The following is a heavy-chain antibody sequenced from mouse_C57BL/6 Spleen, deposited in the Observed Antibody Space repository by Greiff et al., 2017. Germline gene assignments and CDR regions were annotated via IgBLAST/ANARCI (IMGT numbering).Heavy chain of an antibody. J-gene: IGHJ2*01. D-gene: IGHD2-14*01. V-gene: IGHV1-85*01. Sequence: VQLQQSGPELVKPGASVKLSCKASGYTFTSCDINWVKQRPGQGLEWIGWIYPRDGSTKYNEKFKGKATLTVDTSSSTAYMELHVLTSEDAAFYFCTRGGALGFDYWGKGTTLTVSS. CDR3: TRGGALGFDY. CDR2: IYPRDGST. CDR1: GYTFTSCD.